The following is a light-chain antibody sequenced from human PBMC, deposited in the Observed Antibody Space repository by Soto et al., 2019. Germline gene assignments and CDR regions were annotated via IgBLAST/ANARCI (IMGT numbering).Light chain of an antibody. CDR2: GAS. J-gene: IGKJ2*02. Sequence: EIVMTQSPATLSVSPGERATLSCRASQSVSSNLAWYQQKPGQAPRLLIYGASTRATGIPARFSGSGSGTEFTRTISSLQSEDFAVYYCQQYNNWSPGTFGQGTKLEIK. CDR3: QQYNNWSPGT. V-gene: IGKV3-15*01. CDR1: QSVSSN.